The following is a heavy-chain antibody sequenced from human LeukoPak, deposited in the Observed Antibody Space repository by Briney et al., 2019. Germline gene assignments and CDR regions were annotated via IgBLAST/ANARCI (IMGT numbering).Heavy chain of an antibody. Sequence: GGSLRLSCAASGFTFSSYGMHWVRQAPGKGLEWVAFIRYDGSNKYYADSVKGRFTISRDNSKNTLYLQMNSLRAEDTAVYYCAKDWEQYAVAGTVDFDYWGQGTLVTVSS. D-gene: IGHD6-19*01. V-gene: IGHV3-30*02. CDR1: GFTFSSYG. CDR3: AKDWEQYAVAGTVDFDY. J-gene: IGHJ4*02. CDR2: IRYDGSNK.